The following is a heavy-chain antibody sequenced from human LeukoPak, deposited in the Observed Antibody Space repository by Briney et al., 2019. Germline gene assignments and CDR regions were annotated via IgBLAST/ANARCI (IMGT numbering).Heavy chain of an antibody. CDR1: GFTFSSYA. J-gene: IGHJ4*02. CDR3: AKDHRYSGYDVGPDY. CDR2: ISGSGGST. V-gene: IGHV3-23*01. Sequence: PGGSLRLSCAASGFTFSSYAMSLVRQAPGKGLAWVSAISGSGGSTYYADSVKGRFTISRDNSKNTLHLQMNSLRAEDTAVYYCAKDHRYSGYDVGPDYWGQGTLVTVSS. D-gene: IGHD5-12*01.